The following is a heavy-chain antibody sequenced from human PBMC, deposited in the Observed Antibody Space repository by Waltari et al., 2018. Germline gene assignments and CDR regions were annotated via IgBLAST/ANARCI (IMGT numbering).Heavy chain of an antibody. J-gene: IGHJ4*02. CDR3: ARAEEDRTEGYSGYELDY. V-gene: IGHV4-38-2*01. D-gene: IGHD5-12*01. CDR2: IYHSGST. CDR1: GYSTSSGYY. Sequence: QVQLQESGPGLVKPSETLSLTCAVSGYSTSSGYYWGCIREPPGKGLEWIGRIYHSGSTYYNPSLKSRVTISVDTSRNQFSLKLSSVTAADTAVYYCARAEEDRTEGYSGYELDYWGQGTLVTVSS.